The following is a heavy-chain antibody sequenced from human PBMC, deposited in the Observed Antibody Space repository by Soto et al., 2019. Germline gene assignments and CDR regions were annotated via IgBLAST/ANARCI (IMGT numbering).Heavy chain of an antibody. V-gene: IGHV1-8*01. CDR1: GYTFTSYD. D-gene: IGHD3-3*01. J-gene: IGHJ6*03. CDR2: MNPNSGNT. CDR3: ARGNDVLRFLACLSPHDYYYYYMDV. Sequence: GSVKVSCKASGYTFTSYDINWVRQATGQGLEWMGWMNPNSGNTGYAQKFQGRVTMTRNTSISTAYMELSSLRSEDTAVYYCARGNDVLRFLACLSPHDYYYYYMDVWGKGTTVTVSS.